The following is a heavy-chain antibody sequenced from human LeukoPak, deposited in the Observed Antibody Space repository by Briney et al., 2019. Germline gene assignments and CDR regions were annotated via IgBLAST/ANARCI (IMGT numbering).Heavy chain of an antibody. CDR2: IKPDVSEI. CDR3: AELGITMIGGV. V-gene: IGHV3-7*01. J-gene: IGHJ6*04. CDR1: GFTFSNYW. Sequence: PGGSLRLSCAASGFTFSNYWMSWVRQAPGKGLEWVANIKPDVSEIYYVDSVKGRFTISRGNAKNSLYLQMNRLRAEDTAVYYCAELGITMIGGVWGKGTTVTISS. D-gene: IGHD3-10*02.